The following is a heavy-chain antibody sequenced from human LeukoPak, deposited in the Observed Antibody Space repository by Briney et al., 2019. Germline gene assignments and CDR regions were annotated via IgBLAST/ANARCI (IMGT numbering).Heavy chain of an antibody. V-gene: IGHV1-18*01. D-gene: IGHD2-2*01. CDR2: ISANNGNT. Sequence: ASVKVSCKASGYNFGIFGISWVRQAPGQGLEWMGWISANNGNTKYAQSLQGRVIMTTDTSTSTAYMELRSLRSDDTGVYYCARVGVVVPSAWFDPWGQGTLVTVSS. CDR1: GYNFGIFG. J-gene: IGHJ5*02. CDR3: ARVGVVVPSAWFDP.